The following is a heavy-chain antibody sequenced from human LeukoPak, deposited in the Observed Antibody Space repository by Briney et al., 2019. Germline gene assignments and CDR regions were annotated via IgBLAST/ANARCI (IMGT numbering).Heavy chain of an antibody. D-gene: IGHD3-3*01. Sequence: ASVKVSCKASGYTFTSYDINWVRQATGQGLEWMGWMNPNSGNTGHAQKFQGRVTITRNTSISTAYMELSSLRSEDTAVYYCARGSWSVTIFGVVTLDYWGQGTLVTVSS. CDR2: MNPNSGNT. CDR1: GYTFTSYD. J-gene: IGHJ4*02. V-gene: IGHV1-8*03. CDR3: ARGSWSVTIFGVVTLDY.